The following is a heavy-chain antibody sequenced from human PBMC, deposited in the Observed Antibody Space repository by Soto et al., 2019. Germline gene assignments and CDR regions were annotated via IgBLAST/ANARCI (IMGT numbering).Heavy chain of an antibody. D-gene: IGHD3-9*01. CDR3: AHRRYFDCFDY. Sequence: GLDLEWLALIYWDDDKRYSPSLKSRLTITKDTSKNQVVLTMTNMDPVDTATYYCAHRRYFDCFDYWGQGTLVTVSS. CDR2: IYWDDDK. V-gene: IGHV2-5*02. J-gene: IGHJ4*02.